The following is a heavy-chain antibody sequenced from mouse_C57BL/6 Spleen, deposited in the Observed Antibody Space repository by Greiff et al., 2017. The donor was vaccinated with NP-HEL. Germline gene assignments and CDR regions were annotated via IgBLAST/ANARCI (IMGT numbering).Heavy chain of an antibody. Sequence: QVQLQQSGAELARPGASVKLSCKASGYTFTSYGISWVKQRTGQGLEWIGEIYPRSGNTYYNEKFKGKATLTADKSSSTAYMELRSLTSEDSAVYFCARSFWEKGTPGYWGQGTTLTVSS. CDR3: ARSFWEKGTPGY. CDR2: IYPRSGNT. D-gene: IGHD4-1*01. CDR1: GYTFTSYG. J-gene: IGHJ2*01. V-gene: IGHV1-81*01.